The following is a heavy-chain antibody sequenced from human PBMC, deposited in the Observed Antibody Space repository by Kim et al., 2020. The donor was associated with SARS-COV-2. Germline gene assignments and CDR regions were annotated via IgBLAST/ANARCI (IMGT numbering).Heavy chain of an antibody. D-gene: IGHD2-2*01. CDR3: ARDRRVEWAGPAVILSGGKYYYYYGMDV. V-gene: IGHV4-59*13. CDR1: GGSISSYY. CDR2: IYYSGST. J-gene: IGHJ6*02. Sequence: SETLSLTCTVSGGSISSYYWSWIRQPPGKGLEWIGYIYYSGSTNYNPSLKSRVTISVDTSKNQFSLKLSPVTAADTAVYYCARDRRVEWAGPAVILSGGKYYYYYGMDVWGQGTTVTVSS.